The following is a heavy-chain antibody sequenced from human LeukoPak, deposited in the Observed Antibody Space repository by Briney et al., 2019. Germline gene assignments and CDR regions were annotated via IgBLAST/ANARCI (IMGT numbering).Heavy chain of an antibody. CDR2: ISWNSGTI. J-gene: IGHJ4*02. CDR1: GFTFDDFA. D-gene: IGHD2-21*02. V-gene: IGHV3-9*01. CDR3: AKDPRLVRRAVVTANYFDY. Sequence: GGSLRLSCAASGFTFDDFAMHWVRQVSGKGLEWVSGISWNSGTIDYADSVKGRFTISRDNAKNTLNLQMNSLRAEDTAVYYCAKDPRLVRRAVVTANYFDYWGQGTLVTVSS.